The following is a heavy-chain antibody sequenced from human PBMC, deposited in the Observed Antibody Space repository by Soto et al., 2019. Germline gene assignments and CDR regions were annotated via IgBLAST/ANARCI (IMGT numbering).Heavy chain of an antibody. CDR2: INPNSGGT. Sequence: ASVKVSCKASGYTFTGYYMHWVRQAPGQGLEWMGWINPNSGGTNYAQKFQGRVTMTRDTSISTAYMELSRLRSDDTAVYYCATTTKGIAAAGAISYYYYYGTDVWGQGTTVTVSS. J-gene: IGHJ6*02. CDR3: ATTTKGIAAAGAISYYYYYGTDV. V-gene: IGHV1-2*02. D-gene: IGHD6-13*01. CDR1: GYTFTGYY.